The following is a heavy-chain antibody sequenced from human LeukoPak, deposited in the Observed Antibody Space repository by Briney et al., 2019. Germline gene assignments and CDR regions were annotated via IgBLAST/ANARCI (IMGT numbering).Heavy chain of an antibody. V-gene: IGHV4-34*01. J-gene: IGHJ4*02. D-gene: IGHD5-18*01. Sequence: SETLSLTCAVYGGSFSGYYWSWIRQPPGKGLEWIGEINHSGSTNYNPSLKSRVTISVDTSKNQSPLKLSSVTAADTAVYYCARGRSTRSQLWSESRDYWGQGTLVTVSS. CDR2: INHSGST. CDR3: ARGRSTRSQLWSESRDY. CDR1: GGSFSGYY.